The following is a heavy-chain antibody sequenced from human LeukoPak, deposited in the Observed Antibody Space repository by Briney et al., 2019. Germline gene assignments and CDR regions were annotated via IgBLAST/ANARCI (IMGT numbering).Heavy chain of an antibody. D-gene: IGHD3-9*01. CDR2: IYYSGST. J-gene: IGHJ4*02. CDR1: GGSISSSY. Sequence: SETLSLTCTVAGGSISSSYRSWIRQPPGKGMEWNGDIYYSGSTNYNPSLKSRVTISVDTSKTQFYLKLSSVTAAYFVKQKTAYALLTGVTNFDYWGQGTLVIVSS. CDR3: AYALLTGVTNFDY. V-gene: IGHV4-59*01.